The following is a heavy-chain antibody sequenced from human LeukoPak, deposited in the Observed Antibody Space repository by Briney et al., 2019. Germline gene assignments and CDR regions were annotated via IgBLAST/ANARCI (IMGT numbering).Heavy chain of an antibody. Sequence: SVKVSCKASGGTFSSYAISWVRQAPGQGLEWMGGIIPIFGTANYAQKFQGRVTITTDEATSTAYMELSSLRSEDAAVYYCARHYDSSGYPLTAFDYWGQGTLVTVSS. CDR3: ARHYDSSGYPLTAFDY. CDR2: IIPIFGTA. V-gene: IGHV1-69*05. CDR1: GGTFSSYA. D-gene: IGHD3-22*01. J-gene: IGHJ4*02.